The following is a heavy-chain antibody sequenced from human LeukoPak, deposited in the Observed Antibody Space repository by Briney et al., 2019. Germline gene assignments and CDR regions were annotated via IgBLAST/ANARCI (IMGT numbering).Heavy chain of an antibody. CDR1: GFTFSSYP. Sequence: PGMSLRLSRAASGFTFSSYPMHWVRQAPGKGLEWVAVISYDGTNKWYADSVQGRFAISRDNSKNTLYLQMNSLRPEGTAVYYCARDRLLITVAGTVDQWGRGTLVTVSS. CDR2: ISYDGTNK. CDR3: ARDRLLITVAGTVDQ. V-gene: IGHV3-30*09. J-gene: IGHJ4*02. D-gene: IGHD6-19*01.